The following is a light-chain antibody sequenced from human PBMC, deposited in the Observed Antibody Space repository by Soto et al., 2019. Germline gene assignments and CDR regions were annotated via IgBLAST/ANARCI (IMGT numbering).Light chain of an antibody. V-gene: IGKV3-20*01. CDR1: QSVSRNF. CDR3: QKYDNSPRT. J-gene: IGKJ1*01. CDR2: GAS. Sequence: EIMLTQSPGTLSLSPGERATLSCRASQSVSRNFFAWYQQKPGQAPRLLIYGASNRATGIPDRFSGSGSGTDFTLTISRLEPEDFAVYYCQKYDNSPRTFGQGTKVEI.